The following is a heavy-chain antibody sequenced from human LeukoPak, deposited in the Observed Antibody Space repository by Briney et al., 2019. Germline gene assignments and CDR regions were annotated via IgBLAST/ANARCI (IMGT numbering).Heavy chain of an antibody. V-gene: IGHV3-23*01. J-gene: IGHJ6*02. CDR3: AKRIAAVPYYYYGMDV. Sequence: GGSLRLSCAASGFTFDDYGMHWVRQAPGKGLEWVSGISGSGGTTYYADSVKGRFTISRDNSKNTLYLQMNSLRAEDTAVYYCAKRIAAVPYYYYGMDVWGQGTTVTVSS. CDR2: ISGSGGTT. D-gene: IGHD6-13*01. CDR1: GFTFDDYG.